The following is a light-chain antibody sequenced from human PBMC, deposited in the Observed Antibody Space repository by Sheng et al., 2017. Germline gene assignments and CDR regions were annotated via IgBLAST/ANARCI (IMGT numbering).Light chain of an antibody. CDR1: QSVSSN. CDR2: GAS. V-gene: IGKV3-15*01. J-gene: IGKJ4*01. CDR3: QQRTYWPLT. Sequence: EIVMTQSPATLSVSPGERATLSCRASQSVSSNLAWYQQKPGQAPRLLIYGASTRATGIPARFQLAVGLGTEFTLTISSLQSEDFAVYYCQQRTYWPLTFGGGTKVEIK.